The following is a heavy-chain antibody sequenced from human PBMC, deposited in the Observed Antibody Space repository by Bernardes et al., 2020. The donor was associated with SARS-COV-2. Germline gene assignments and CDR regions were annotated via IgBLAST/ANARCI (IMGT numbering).Heavy chain of an antibody. J-gene: IGHJ4*02. V-gene: IGHV1-18*01. CDR2: IGGHNDDT. CDR3: TREGGLVGDPAFDY. CDR1: GYSFSSYG. D-gene: IGHD1-26*01. Sequence: ASVKVSCKASGYSFSSYGLSWVRQAPGQGLEWMGWIGGHNDDTNYPQKFQGRLSMTKDTSTGTYYMELRSLRSDDTAVYYCTREGGLVGDPAFDYWGQGTLVTVSS.